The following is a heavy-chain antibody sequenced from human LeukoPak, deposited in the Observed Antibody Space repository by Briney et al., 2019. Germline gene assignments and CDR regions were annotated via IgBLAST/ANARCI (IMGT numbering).Heavy chain of an antibody. CDR2: ISGSGGST. V-gene: IGHV3-23*01. Sequence: GGSLRLSCAASGFTFSSYAMSWFRQAPGKGLEWVSAISGSGGSTYYADSVKGRFTISRDNSKNTLYLQMNSLRAEDTAVYYCAKALRSGSSCHPWGQGTLVTVSS. CDR3: AKALRSGSSCHP. D-gene: IGHD1-26*01. J-gene: IGHJ5*02. CDR1: GFTFSSYA.